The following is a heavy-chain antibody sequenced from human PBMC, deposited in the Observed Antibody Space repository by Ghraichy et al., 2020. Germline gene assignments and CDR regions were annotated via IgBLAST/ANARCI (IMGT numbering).Heavy chain of an antibody. CDR2: IWQDGSEK. CDR3: AKGARYNDY. D-gene: IGHD5-18*01. V-gene: IGHV3-7*01. CDR1: GFTFSNYW. Sequence: GGSLRLSCAASGFTFSNYWMSWVRQAPGKGLEWVANIWQDGSEKYYVDSVKGRFTISRDIAKNSLYLQMNSLRTEDTAVYYCAKGARYNDYWGQGTLVTVSS. J-gene: IGHJ4*02.